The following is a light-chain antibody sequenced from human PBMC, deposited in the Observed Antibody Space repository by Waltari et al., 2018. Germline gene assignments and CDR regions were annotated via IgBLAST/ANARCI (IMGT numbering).Light chain of an antibody. J-gene: IGLJ3*02. CDR3: ATWDSGLSAGV. CDR2: DDN. CDR1: NSNIENNY. Sequence: QSVLTQPPSVSAAPGQKVSISCSGSNSNIENNYVSWYQQLPGAAPKRLIYDDNKRSSGIPDRFSGSKSGTSATLGITGLQTGDEADDYCATWDSGLSAGVFGGGTKLTVL. V-gene: IGLV1-51*01.